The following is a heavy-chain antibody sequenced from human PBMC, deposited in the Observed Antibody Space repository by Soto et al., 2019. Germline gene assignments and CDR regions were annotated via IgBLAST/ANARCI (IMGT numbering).Heavy chain of an antibody. D-gene: IGHD6-19*01. Sequence: SETLSLTCAVSGGSISSSNWWSWVRQPPGKGLEWIGEIYHSGSTNYNPSLKSRVTISVDKSKNQFSLKLSSVTAADTAVYYCSRDPSSGWYRYYGMDVWGHGTTVTVSS. CDR3: SRDPSSGWYRYYGMDV. V-gene: IGHV4-4*02. CDR1: GGSISSSNW. CDR2: IYHSGST. J-gene: IGHJ6*02.